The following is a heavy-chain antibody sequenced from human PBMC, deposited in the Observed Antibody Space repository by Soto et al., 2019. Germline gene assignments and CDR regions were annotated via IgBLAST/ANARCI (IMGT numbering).Heavy chain of an antibody. CDR1: GGTFSSYA. J-gene: IGHJ3*02. V-gene: IGHV1-69*13. CDR3: ARVPHRVTMVPRGAFDI. D-gene: IGHD3-10*01. Sequence: SVKVSCKASGGTFSSYAISWVRPAPGKGLEWMGGIIPIFGTANYAQKFQGRVTITADESTSTAYMELSSLRSEDTAVYYCARVPHRVTMVPRGAFDIWGQGTMVTVSS. CDR2: IIPIFGTA.